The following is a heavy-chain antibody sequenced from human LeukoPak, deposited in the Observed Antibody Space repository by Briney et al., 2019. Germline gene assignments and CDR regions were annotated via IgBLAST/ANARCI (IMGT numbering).Heavy chain of an antibody. D-gene: IGHD2-15*01. V-gene: IGHV3-21*01. Sequence: PGGSLRLSCAASAFTFSSYSMNWVRQAPGKGLEWVSSISSSSSYIYYADSVKGRFTISRHNAKNSLYLHMNSLRAEDTAVYYCARDSQAYCSGGSCSMFDYWGQGSLVTVSS. CDR2: ISSSSSYI. CDR3: ARDSQAYCSGGSCSMFDY. CDR1: AFTFSSYS. J-gene: IGHJ4*02.